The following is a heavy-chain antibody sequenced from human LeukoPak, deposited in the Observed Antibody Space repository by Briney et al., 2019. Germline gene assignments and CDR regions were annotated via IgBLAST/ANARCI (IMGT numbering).Heavy chain of an antibody. V-gene: IGHV1-69*13. J-gene: IGHJ4*02. D-gene: IGHD3-3*01. CDR1: GGTFSSYA. CDR3: ARGATIFGVVPYYFDY. Sequence: ASVKVSCKASGGTFSSYAISWVRQAPGQGLEWMGGIIPIFGTANYAQKFQGRVTITADESTSTAYMELSSLRSEDTAVYYCARGATIFGVVPYYFDYWGQGTLVTVSS. CDR2: IIPIFGTA.